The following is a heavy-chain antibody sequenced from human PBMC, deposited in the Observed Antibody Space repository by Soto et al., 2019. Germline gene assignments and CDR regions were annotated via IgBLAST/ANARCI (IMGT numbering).Heavy chain of an antibody. CDR1: GYIFTAYS. Sequence: ASVNVSCKASGYIFTAYSMHWVRQAPGQGLEWMGVVNPSGGSTNYAQKFQGGITMTRDTSTSTVYMDLSSLTSEDTAVYYCAREENCSDGICYSEYFQRWGQGTLVTVSS. D-gene: IGHD2-15*01. J-gene: IGHJ1*01. CDR2: VNPSGGST. V-gene: IGHV1-46*01. CDR3: AREENCSDGICYSEYFQR.